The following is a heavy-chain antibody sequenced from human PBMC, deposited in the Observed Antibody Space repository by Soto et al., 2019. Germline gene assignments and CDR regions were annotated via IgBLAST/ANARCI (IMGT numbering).Heavy chain of an antibody. D-gene: IGHD4-17*01. Sequence: PGGSLRLSGAASGVTFSYYGMHWVRQTPEKGLVWVARIYSDGSATTYADSVKGRFTISRDNSKNTLYLQMNSLRADDTAVYYCARGNYGGFDYWGQGTLVTVS. CDR3: ARGNYGGFDY. J-gene: IGHJ4*02. V-gene: IGHV3-74*03. CDR1: GVTFSYYG. CDR2: IYSDGSAT.